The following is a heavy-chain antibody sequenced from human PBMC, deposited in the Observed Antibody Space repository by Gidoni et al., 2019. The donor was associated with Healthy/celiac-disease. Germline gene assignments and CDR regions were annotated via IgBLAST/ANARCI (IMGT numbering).Heavy chain of an antibody. CDR1: GFSLSTSGMC. J-gene: IGHJ5*02. Sequence: QVTLRESGPALVKPTQTLTLTCTFSGFSLSTSGMCVSWIRQPPGKALEWLARIDWDDDKYYRPSLKTRLTISKDTSKNQVVLTMTNMDPVDTATYYCARGSGGGWFDPWGQGTLVTVSS. D-gene: IGHD3-10*01. CDR2: IDWDDDK. CDR3: ARGSGGGWFDP. V-gene: IGHV2-70*15.